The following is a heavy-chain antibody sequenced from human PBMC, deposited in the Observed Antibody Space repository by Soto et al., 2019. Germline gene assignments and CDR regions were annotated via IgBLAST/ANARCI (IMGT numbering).Heavy chain of an antibody. J-gene: IGHJ4*02. CDR1: GFTFNNDW. D-gene: IGHD3-3*01. Sequence: EVQLVESGGGLVKPGGSLRLSCAASGFTFNNDWMNWVRQAPGKGLEWVGRIKNKADGETTDYAAPARDRFTTSRDDSRTTLFLQMIRLTIEDTAVYYCPTDGRLRVLKCSSFDFWGQGALVIFSS. CDR3: PTDGRLRVLKCSSFDF. V-gene: IGHV3-15*07. CDR2: IKNKADGETT.